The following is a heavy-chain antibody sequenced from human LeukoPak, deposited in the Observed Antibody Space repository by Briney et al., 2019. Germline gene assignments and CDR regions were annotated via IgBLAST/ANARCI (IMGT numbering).Heavy chain of an antibody. CDR1: GYTFTSYG. J-gene: IGHJ1*01. Sequence: ASVKVSCKASGYTFTSYGVSWVRQAPGQGLEWMGWISGYNGYTNYAQKFQFRVTMTTDTSTSTAYMELRSLTSDDTAVYYCARDKAVTTELTQYFHHWGQGTLVTVSS. V-gene: IGHV1-18*01. CDR3: ARDKAVTTELTQYFHH. CDR2: ISGYNGYT. D-gene: IGHD4-11*01.